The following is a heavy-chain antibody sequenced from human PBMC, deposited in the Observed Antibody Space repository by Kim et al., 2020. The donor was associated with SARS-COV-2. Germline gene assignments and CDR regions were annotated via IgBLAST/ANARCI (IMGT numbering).Heavy chain of an antibody. J-gene: IGHJ4*02. CDR2: ITPNSGVT. CDR3: TIDSGDWDIDY. V-gene: IGHV1-2*06. CDR1: GYTFSDYH. D-gene: IGHD7-27*01. Sequence: ASVKVSCKTSGYTFSDYHLNWVRQAPGQGLEWMGRITPNSGVTFYAQKFQGRVTMTRDTSISTAYMELTSLTSDDTAVYYCTIDSGDWDIDYWGQGPLVIVSS.